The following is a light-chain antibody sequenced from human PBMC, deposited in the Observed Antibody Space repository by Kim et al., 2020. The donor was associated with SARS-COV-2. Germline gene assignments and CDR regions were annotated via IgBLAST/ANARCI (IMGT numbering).Light chain of an antibody. CDR2: RNN. Sequence: GQRVTISCSGSSSDIGSITVNWYQQLPGTAPRLLIYRNNQRPSGVPDRFSGSQSGTSASLAISGFRSEDEADYYCAAWDDSLNAWVFGGGTQLTVL. CDR3: AAWDDSLNAWV. CDR1: SSDIGSIT. V-gene: IGLV1-44*01. J-gene: IGLJ3*02.